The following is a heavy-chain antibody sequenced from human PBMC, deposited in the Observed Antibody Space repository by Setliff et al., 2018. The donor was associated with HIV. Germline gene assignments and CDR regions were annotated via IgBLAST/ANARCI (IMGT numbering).Heavy chain of an antibody. CDR3: ARERPQSHFFDY. V-gene: IGHV4-59*01. CDR2: IYCNGGT. J-gene: IGHJ4*02. CDR1: GGSITSYY. Sequence: SETLSLTCTVSGGSITSYYWSWIRQTPGKRLEYIGYIYCNGGTNYNPSLKSRVTISLDTSKNQFSLSLRSVTAADTAVYFCARERPQSHFFDYWGQGTLVTVS. D-gene: IGHD6-19*01.